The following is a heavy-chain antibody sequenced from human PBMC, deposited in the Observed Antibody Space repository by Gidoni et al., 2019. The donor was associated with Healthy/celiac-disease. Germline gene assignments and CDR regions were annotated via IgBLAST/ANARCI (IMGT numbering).Heavy chain of an antibody. CDR1: GGSIRSRSYY. CDR2: IYYKGSN. Sequence: QLQMQESGPGLVKPSETLSLTCTVSGGSIRSRSYYWGGIRRPRGKGLEWSGSIYYKGSNYYNPTLKSRVTISVDTYKSQFSLKLSAVSAADTAVYYWAGDGSETEDYWGQGTLVTVSS. CDR3: AGDGSETEDY. V-gene: IGHV4-39*02. J-gene: IGHJ4*02.